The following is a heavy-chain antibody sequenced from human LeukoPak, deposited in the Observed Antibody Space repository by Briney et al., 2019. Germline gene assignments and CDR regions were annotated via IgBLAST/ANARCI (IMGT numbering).Heavy chain of an antibody. D-gene: IGHD3-16*01. Sequence: GPLRLSCAASGFTFSSYSMNWVRQAPGKGLEWVSSISSSSSYIYYADSVKGRFTISRDNAKNSLYLQMNSLRAEDTAVYYCARGPFSGSYADWGQGTLVTVSS. V-gene: IGHV3-21*01. CDR3: ARGPFSGSYAD. J-gene: IGHJ4*02. CDR2: ISSSSSYI. CDR1: GFTFSSYS.